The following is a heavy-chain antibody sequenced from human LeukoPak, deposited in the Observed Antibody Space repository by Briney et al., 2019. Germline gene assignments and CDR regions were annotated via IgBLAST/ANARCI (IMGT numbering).Heavy chain of an antibody. J-gene: IGHJ6*02. Sequence: ASVTVSCTASGGTFSIYAISWVRQDPGQGLEWMGGIIPIFGTANYAQKFQGRVTITADESTSTAYMELSSLRSEDTAVYYCARDTGSKHYYYGMDVWGQGTTVTVSS. CDR2: IIPIFGTA. CDR1: GGTFSIYA. V-gene: IGHV1-69*13. CDR3: ARDTGSKHYYYGMDV. D-gene: IGHD4-11*01.